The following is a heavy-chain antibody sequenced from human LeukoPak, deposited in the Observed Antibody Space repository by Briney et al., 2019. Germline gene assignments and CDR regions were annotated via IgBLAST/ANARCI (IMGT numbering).Heavy chain of an antibody. CDR1: GGSVSSSSYY. Sequence: PSESLSLTCTVSGGSVSSSSYYWGWIRRPPGKGLEWIGGIYYSGSTYYNPSLKCRVPISVDTSKNQFSLQLCSVTAGDTAVYYWARVSPLYYFDYWGQGTLVTVSS. CDR3: ARVSPLYYFDY. J-gene: IGHJ4*02. CDR2: IYYSGST. V-gene: IGHV4-39*07.